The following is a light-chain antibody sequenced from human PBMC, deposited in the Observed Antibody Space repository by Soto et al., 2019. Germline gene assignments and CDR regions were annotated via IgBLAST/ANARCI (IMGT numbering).Light chain of an antibody. Sequence: EIVLTQSPGTLYLSPGDRATLSCRASQSVTSSYLAWYQQNPGQDPRPLIYGASSRATGIPDRFSGRGSGTDFTLTIRRREPEDCTVDYCQQHGTSPITFGQGTRLEIK. CDR1: QSVTSSY. CDR2: GAS. V-gene: IGKV3-20*01. J-gene: IGKJ5*01. CDR3: QQHGTSPIT.